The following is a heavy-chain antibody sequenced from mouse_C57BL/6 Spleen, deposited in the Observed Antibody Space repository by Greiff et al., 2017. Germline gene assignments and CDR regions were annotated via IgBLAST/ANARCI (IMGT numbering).Heavy chain of an antibody. CDR2: INPNNGGT. V-gene: IGHV1-26*01. CDR3: GSLTVYFED. Sequence: VQLQQSGPELVKPGASVKISCKASGYTFTDYYMNWVKQSHGKSLEWIGEINPNNGGTSYNQKFKGKATLTVDKSSNTAYMELRSLTSEDSAVSYCGSLTVYFEDWGQGTTLTVST. CDR1: GYTFTDYY. D-gene: IGHD4-1*01. J-gene: IGHJ2*01.